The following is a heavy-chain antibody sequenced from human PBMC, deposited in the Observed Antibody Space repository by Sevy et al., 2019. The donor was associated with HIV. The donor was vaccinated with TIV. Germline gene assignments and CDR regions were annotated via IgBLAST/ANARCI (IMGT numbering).Heavy chain of an antibody. V-gene: IGHV4-59*01. CDR2: IYYSGST. J-gene: IGHJ6*02. D-gene: IGHD2-21*02. CDR1: GVSMRGYY. CDR3: ARDNARTAGPVGSRSYHYNMDV. Sequence: SETLSLTCNVSGVSMRGYYWSWIRQSPGKGLEWIGYIYYSGSTDYNPSLKSRVTISVDTSKNQFSLKLNSVTAADTAVYFCARDNARTAGPVGSRSYHYNMDVWGQGTTVTVSS.